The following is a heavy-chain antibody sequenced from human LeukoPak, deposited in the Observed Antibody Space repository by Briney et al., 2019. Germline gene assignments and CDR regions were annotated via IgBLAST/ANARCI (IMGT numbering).Heavy chain of an antibody. CDR2: INPNSGGT. Sequence: ASVKVSCKASGYTFTGYYMHWVRQAPGQGLEWMGWINPNSGGTNYAQKFQGRVTMTRDTSISTAYMELSRLRSDDTAVYYCARRYCSSTSCYSPIDYWGQGTLVTVSS. J-gene: IGHJ4*02. V-gene: IGHV1-2*02. CDR3: ARRYCSSTSCYSPIDY. CDR1: GYTFTGYY. D-gene: IGHD2-2*02.